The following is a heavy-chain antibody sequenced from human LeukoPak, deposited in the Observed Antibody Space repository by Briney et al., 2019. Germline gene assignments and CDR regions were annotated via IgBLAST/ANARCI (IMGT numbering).Heavy chain of an antibody. CDR1: GGTFSNYY. CDR3: ARGLRLPARSAPAVPHV. V-gene: IGHV4-34*01. CDR2: INHSGTT. Sequence: PSGTLSLTCAVYGGTFSNYYWNWIRQPPGKGLEWIGEINHSGTTNYNPSVKSRVTISVDTSKNQFSLMLSAVTAADKAVYHCARGLRLPARSAPAVPHVWAKGTTVTVSA. J-gene: IGHJ6*04. D-gene: IGHD2-2*01.